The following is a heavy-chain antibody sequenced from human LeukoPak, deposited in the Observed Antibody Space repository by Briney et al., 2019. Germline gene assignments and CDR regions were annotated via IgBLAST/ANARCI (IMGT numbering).Heavy chain of an antibody. CDR3: ARGSDGIIDY. D-gene: IGHD1-14*01. CDR2: IGTAGDT. CDR1: GFTFSSYD. V-gene: IGHV3-13*01. J-gene: IGHJ4*02. Sequence: PGGSLRLSCAASGFTFSSYDMHWVRQATGKGLEWVSAIGTAGDTYYPGSVKGRFTISRENAKNSLYPQMNSLRAGDTAVYYYARGSDGIIDYWGQGTLVTVSS.